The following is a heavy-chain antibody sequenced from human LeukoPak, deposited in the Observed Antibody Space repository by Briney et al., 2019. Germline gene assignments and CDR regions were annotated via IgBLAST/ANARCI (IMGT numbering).Heavy chain of an antibody. V-gene: IGHV4-34*01. CDR1: GGSFSGYY. D-gene: IGHD3-10*01. J-gene: IGHJ3*02. CDR3: ARGGPAGVAFDI. Sequence: SETLSLTCAVYGGSFSGYYWSWIRQPPGKGLEWIGEINHSGSTNYNPSLKSRVTISVDTSQNQFSLKLSSVTAADTAVYYCARGGPAGVAFDIWGQGTMVTVSS. CDR2: INHSGST.